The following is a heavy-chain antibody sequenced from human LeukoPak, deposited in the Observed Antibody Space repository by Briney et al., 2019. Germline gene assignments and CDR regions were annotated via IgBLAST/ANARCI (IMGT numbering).Heavy chain of an antibody. CDR2: ISSSSSYI. Sequence: GGSLRLSCAASGFTFSSYSTNWVRQAPGKGLEWVSSISSSSSYIYYADSVKGRFTISRDNAKNSLYLQMNSLRAEDTAVYFCARGGSITGTTLNWFDSWGQGTLATVSS. J-gene: IGHJ5*01. CDR1: GFTFSSYS. CDR3: ARGGSITGTTLNWFDS. V-gene: IGHV3-21*01. D-gene: IGHD1-20*01.